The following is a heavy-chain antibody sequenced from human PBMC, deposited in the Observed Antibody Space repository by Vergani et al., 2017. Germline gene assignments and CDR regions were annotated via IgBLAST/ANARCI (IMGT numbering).Heavy chain of an antibody. J-gene: IGHJ5*02. CDR2: INHSGST. V-gene: IGHV4-34*01. Sequence: QVQLQQWGAGLLKPSETLSLICAVYGGPFSGYYWSWIRQPPGKGLEWIGEINHSGSTNYNPSLKSRVTISVDTSKNQFSLKLSSVTAADTAVYYCARGPYSGSYFSWFDPWGQGTLVTVSS. D-gene: IGHD1-26*01. CDR1: GGPFSGYY. CDR3: ARGPYSGSYFSWFDP.